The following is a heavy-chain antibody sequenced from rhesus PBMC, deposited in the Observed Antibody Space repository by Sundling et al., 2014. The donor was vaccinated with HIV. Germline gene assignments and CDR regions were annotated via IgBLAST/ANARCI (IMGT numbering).Heavy chain of an antibody. J-gene: IGHJ6*01. CDR1: GFSIAPSRAG. D-gene: IGHD2-8*01. Sequence: QVTLKESGPALVKPTQTLTLTCTYSGFSIAPSRAGVLWIRQPPGKALEWLASIWWNDSKYYIPSLKTRLTISKDTSKNQVVLTMTDMDPMDTATYYCARSLGYCEGGVCYAGYGLDSWGQGSSSPSPQ. CDR3: ARSLGYCEGGVCYAGYGLDS. V-gene: IGHV2-95*01. CDR2: IWWNDSK.